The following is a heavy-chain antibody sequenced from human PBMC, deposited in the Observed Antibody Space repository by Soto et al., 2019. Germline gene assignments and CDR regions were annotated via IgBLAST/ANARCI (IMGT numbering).Heavy chain of an antibody. V-gene: IGHV1-18*01. J-gene: IGHJ4*02. CDR2: ISGYNGNT. D-gene: IGHD2-15*01. CDR3: ARDRKVARHDY. Sequence: ASVKVSCKASGYTFTNYCFSWVRQAPGQGLEWMGWISGYNGNTKYAEKFQGRVTMTTDTSTSTAHMELRSLRSDDTAVYYCARDRKVARHDYWGQGTLVTVSS. CDR1: GYTFTNYC.